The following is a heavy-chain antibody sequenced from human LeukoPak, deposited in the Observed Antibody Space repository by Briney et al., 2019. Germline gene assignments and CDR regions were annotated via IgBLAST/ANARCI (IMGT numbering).Heavy chain of an antibody. CDR2: INQSGST. Sequence: PSETLSLTCAVYAGSFNGYYWSWIRQPPGKGLEWIGEINQSGSTNYNPSLKSRLTMSVETSQNQVSLKLSSLTAADTAVYYCARGAGSGSYFAWFDPWGQGTQVTVSS. V-gene: IGHV4-34*01. CDR3: ARGAGSGSYFAWFDP. J-gene: IGHJ5*02. CDR1: AGSFNGYY. D-gene: IGHD3-10*01.